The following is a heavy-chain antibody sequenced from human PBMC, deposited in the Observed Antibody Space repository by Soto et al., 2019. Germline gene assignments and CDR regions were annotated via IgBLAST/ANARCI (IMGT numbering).Heavy chain of an antibody. Sequence: SETLSLTCAVSGGSISSGGYSWSWIRQPPGKGLEWIGYIYHSGSTYYNPSLKSRVTISVDRSKNQFPLKLSSVTAADTAVYYCAREAVRYNWNPIDYWGQGTLVTVSS. CDR1: GGSISSGGYS. CDR3: AREAVRYNWNPIDY. V-gene: IGHV4-30-2*01. J-gene: IGHJ4*02. D-gene: IGHD1-20*01. CDR2: IYHSGST.